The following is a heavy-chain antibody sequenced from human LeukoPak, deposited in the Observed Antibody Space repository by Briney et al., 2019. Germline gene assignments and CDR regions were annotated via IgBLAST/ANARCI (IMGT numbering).Heavy chain of an antibody. J-gene: IGHJ1*01. V-gene: IGHV1-46*01. D-gene: IGHD6-19*01. Sequence: ASVKVSCKASGYTFTSYYMHWVRQAPGQGLEWMGIINPSGGSTSYAQKFQGRVTMTRDTSTSTVYMGLSSLRSEDTAVYYCARYSVAGTGSEYFQHWGQGTLVTVSS. CDR3: ARYSVAGTGSEYFQH. CDR1: GYTFTSYY. CDR2: INPSGGST.